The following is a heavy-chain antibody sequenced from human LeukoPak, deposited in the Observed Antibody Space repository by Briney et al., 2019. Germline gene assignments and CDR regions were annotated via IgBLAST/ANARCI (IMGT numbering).Heavy chain of an antibody. D-gene: IGHD6-13*01. CDR3: ARGGYSSSWYYQTLLDY. CDR2: NDRSGTT. J-gene: IGHJ4*02. Sequence: SETLSLTCTVYGGSFSGYLWSWIRQPPGKGLEWIGENDRSGTTNYNPSLKSRVTISVDTTMNHFSLKLSSVTAADTAVYYCARGGYSSSWYYQTLLDYWGQGTLVTVSS. V-gene: IGHV4-34*01. CDR1: GGSFSGYL.